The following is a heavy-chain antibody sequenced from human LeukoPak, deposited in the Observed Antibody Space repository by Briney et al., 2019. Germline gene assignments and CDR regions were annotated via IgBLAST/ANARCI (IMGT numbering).Heavy chain of an antibody. Sequence: PGGSLRLSCAASGFTFTGHTMTWLRQAPGKGLEWVSIIGGRDDRTYYAGSVQGRFTISRDNSKNILYLQMNSLRAEDTAVYYCARVYLLSPRNWFDSWGQGTLVTVSS. CDR3: ARVYLLSPRNWFDS. CDR2: IGGRDDRT. CDR1: GFTFTGHT. J-gene: IGHJ5*01. V-gene: IGHV3-23*01. D-gene: IGHD2-2*01.